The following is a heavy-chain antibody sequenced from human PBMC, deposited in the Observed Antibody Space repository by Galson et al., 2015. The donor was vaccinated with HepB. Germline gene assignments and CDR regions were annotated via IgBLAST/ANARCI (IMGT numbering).Heavy chain of an antibody. D-gene: IGHD7-27*01. CDR2: VNPNSGDT. CDR1: GYTFTSYD. Sequence: SVKVSCKASGYTFTSYDIKWVRQASGHGLEWMGWVNPNSGDTGYAQKFQGRVTMTRNTAIKTAYMELSSLRSEDTAVYYCARVPISNWGDGFDIWGQGTMVTVSA. V-gene: IGHV1-8*01. CDR3: ARVPISNWGDGFDI. J-gene: IGHJ3*02.